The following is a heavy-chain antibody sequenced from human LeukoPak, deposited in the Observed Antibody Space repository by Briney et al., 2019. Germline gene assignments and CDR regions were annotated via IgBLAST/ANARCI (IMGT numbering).Heavy chain of an antibody. CDR3: ARDLRGVIIGDWFDP. V-gene: IGHV1-2*02. J-gene: IGHJ5*02. Sequence: ASVKVSCKASGYTFTGYYMHWVRQAPGQGLEWMGWINPNSGGTYYAQKFQGRVTMTRDTSISTAYMELSRLRSDDTAVYYCARDLRGVIIGDWFDPWGQGTLVTVSS. D-gene: IGHD3-10*01. CDR2: INPNSGGT. CDR1: GYTFTGYY.